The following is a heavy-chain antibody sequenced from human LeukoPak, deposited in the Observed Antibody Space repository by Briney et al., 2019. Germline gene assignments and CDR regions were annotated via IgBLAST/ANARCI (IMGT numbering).Heavy chain of an antibody. D-gene: IGHD5-24*01. CDR1: GGTFSSYA. V-gene: IGHV1-69*05. Sequence: SVKVSCKASGGTFSSYAISWVRQAPGQGLEWMGRIIPIFGTANYAQKFQGRVTITTDESTSTAYMELSSLRSEDTAVYYCASDHLQYSEGNWFDPWGQGTLVTVSS. J-gene: IGHJ5*02. CDR3: ASDHLQYSEGNWFDP. CDR2: IIPIFGTA.